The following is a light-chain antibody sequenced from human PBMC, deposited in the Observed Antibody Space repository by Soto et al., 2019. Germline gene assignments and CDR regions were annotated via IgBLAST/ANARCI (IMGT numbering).Light chain of an antibody. J-gene: IGKJ4*01. CDR2: GAS. CDR3: QKTFTPPHT. Sequence: DIQMTQSPLSLSASVGDRVAITCRSSLSINTYLNWIQQKPGKAPKVLIYGASSLQNGVPSRFSGSGYGTIFLLTITSLHPEDSATYYCQKTFTPPHTSGGVTHLESN. CDR1: LSINTY. V-gene: IGKV1-39*01.